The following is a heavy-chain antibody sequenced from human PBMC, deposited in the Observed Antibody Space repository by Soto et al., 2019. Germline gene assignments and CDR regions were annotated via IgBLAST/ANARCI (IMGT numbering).Heavy chain of an antibody. CDR3: AKSGYCSSTSCQSSNYYYYYMDV. J-gene: IGHJ6*03. D-gene: IGHD2-2*01. CDR1: GFTFSSYA. CDR2: ISVSGGST. Sequence: GGSLRLSCAASGFTFSSYAMSWVRQAPGKGLEWVSAISVSGGSTYYADSVKGRFTISRDNSKNTLYLQMNSLRAEDTAVYYCAKSGYCSSTSCQSSNYYYYYMDVWGKGTTVTVSS. V-gene: IGHV3-23*01.